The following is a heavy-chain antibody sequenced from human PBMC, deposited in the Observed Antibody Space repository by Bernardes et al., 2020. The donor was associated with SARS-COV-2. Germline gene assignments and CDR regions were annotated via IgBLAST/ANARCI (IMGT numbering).Heavy chain of an antibody. J-gene: IGHJ4*02. CDR1: GFTFNNYA. Sequence: GGSLRLSCAASGFTFNNYAMNWVRQAPGKGLEWVSSISDSGGSTNYADSVKGRFTISRDNSKNMLFLQMNSLRAEDTAVYYCAKDRSTKIIVVIDYWGQGALVTVSS. D-gene: IGHD3-22*01. CDR2: ISDSGGST. V-gene: IGHV3-23*01. CDR3: AKDRSTKIIVVIDY.